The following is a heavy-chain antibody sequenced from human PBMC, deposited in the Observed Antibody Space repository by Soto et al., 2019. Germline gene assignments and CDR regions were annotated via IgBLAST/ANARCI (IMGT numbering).Heavy chain of an antibody. V-gene: IGHV4-59*01. J-gene: IGHJ4*02. CDR3: ARGGWYNDY. CDR1: GGSMSNSY. CDR2: IYYSGST. D-gene: IGHD6-19*01. Sequence: QVQLQESGPGLVKPSETLSLTCTVSGGSMSNSYWSWIRQPPGKGLEWIGYIYYSGSTSYHPSLKSRVAMSVDTSKNQFSLKMSSVTAADTAVYFCARGGWYNDYWGQGILVTVSS.